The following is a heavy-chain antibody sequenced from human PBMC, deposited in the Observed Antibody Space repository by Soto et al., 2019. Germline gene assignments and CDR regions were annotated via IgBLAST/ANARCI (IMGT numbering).Heavy chain of an antibody. D-gene: IGHD6-13*01. CDR3: ARLPWIAAAGQPLFVDY. CDR1: GGFISSSSYY. Sequence: TSETLSLTCTVSGGFISSSSYYWGWIHQPPGKGLEWIGSIYYSGSTYYNPSLKSRVTISVDTSKNQFSLKLSSVTAADTAVYYCARLPWIAAAGQPLFVDYWGQGTLVTVSS. CDR2: IYYSGST. J-gene: IGHJ4*02. V-gene: IGHV4-39*01.